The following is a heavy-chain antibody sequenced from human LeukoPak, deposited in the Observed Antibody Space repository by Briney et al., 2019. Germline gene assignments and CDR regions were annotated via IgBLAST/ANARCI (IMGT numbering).Heavy chain of an antibody. CDR1: GYTFTGYY. J-gene: IGHJ4*02. D-gene: IGHD6-19*01. Sequence: ASVKVSCKASGYTFTGYYMRWVRQAPGQGLEWMGWINPNSGGTNYAQKFQGRVTMTRDTSISTAYMELSRLRSDDTAVYYCARDPDSSGWLYYFDYWGQGTLVTVSS. CDR3: ARDPDSSGWLYYFDY. V-gene: IGHV1-2*02. CDR2: INPNSGGT.